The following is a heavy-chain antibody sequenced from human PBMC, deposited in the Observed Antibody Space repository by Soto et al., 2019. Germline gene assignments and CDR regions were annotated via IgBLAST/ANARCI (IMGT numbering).Heavy chain of an antibody. D-gene: IGHD6-6*01. CDR2: ISSSGSTI. J-gene: IGHJ6*02. CDR3: ARDHQGSSLDYTLYYYYGMDV. Sequence: GGSLRLSCAASGFTFSDYYMSWIRQAPGKGLEWVSYISSSGSTIYYADSVKGRFTISRDNAKNSLYLQMNSLRAEDTAVYYCARDHQGSSLDYTLYYYYGMDVWGQGTTVTVSS. V-gene: IGHV3-11*01. CDR1: GFTFSDYY.